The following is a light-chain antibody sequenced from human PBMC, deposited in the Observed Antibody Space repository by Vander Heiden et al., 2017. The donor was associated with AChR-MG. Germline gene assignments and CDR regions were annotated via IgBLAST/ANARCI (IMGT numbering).Light chain of an antibody. V-gene: IGLV1-47*02. CDR2: SNY. CDR1: SSNIGSNY. Sequence: QSVLTQPPSASGTPGQRVTISCSGSSSNIGSNYVYWYQQLPGTAPKLLIYSNYQRPSGVPDRFSGSKSGTSASLAISGLRSEDEAIYYCAAWDDSLSGPEFGGGTKLTVL. CDR3: AAWDDSLSGPE. J-gene: IGLJ2*01.